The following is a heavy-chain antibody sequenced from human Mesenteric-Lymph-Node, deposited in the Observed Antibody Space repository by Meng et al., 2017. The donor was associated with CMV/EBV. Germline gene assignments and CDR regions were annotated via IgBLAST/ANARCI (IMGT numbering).Heavy chain of an antibody. J-gene: IGHJ6*02. CDR3: ARGEAVFGVVIKSHYYGIDV. V-gene: IGHV1-69*05. CDR1: GGTFSSYA. CDR2: IIPIFGTA. Sequence: SVKVSCKASGGTFSSYAISWVRQAPGQGLEWMGGIIPIFGTANYAQKFQGRVTITTDESTSTAYMELSSLRSEDTAVYYCARGEAVFGVVIKSHYYGIDVWGQGTTVTVSS. D-gene: IGHD3-3*01.